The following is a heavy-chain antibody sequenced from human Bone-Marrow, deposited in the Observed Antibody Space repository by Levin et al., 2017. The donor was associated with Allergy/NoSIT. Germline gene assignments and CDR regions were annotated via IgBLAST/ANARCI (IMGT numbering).Heavy chain of an antibody. J-gene: IGHJ3*02. CDR3: ARNIVGTDDDAFDI. CDR1: GYTFTTFP. V-gene: IGHV1-18*01. CDR2: ISTDNGNT. Sequence: ASVKVSCKASGYTFTTFPISWVRQAPGQGLEWMGRISTDNGNTDYAQKFQGRIIMTKDTSTTTVSMEMRSLRSDDTAVYYCARNIVGTDDDAFDIWGQGTKVTVFS. D-gene: IGHD2-21*01.